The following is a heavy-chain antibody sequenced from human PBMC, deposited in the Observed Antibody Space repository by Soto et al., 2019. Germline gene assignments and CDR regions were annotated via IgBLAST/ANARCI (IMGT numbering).Heavy chain of an antibody. Sequence: SGPTLANPPHTLTLTCPFSVFSLSTSGAGVGWIRQPPGKALEWLALIYWDDDKRYSPSLKSRLTITKDTSKNQVVLKMTNMDPVDTAIYYCAHSPRFLDPERAFDIWGQGTMVTVSS. D-gene: IGHD3-3*01. CDR1: VFSLSTSGAG. CDR2: IYWDDDK. CDR3: AHSPRFLDPERAFDI. V-gene: IGHV2-5*02. J-gene: IGHJ3*02.